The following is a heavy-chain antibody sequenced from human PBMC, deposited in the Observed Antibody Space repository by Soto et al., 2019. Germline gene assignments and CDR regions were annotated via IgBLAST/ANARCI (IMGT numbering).Heavy chain of an antibody. V-gene: IGHV3-48*02. CDR2: ISGSGATK. J-gene: IGHJ4*02. CDR3: ARAIRGFSYVVDY. Sequence: GGSLRLSCAASGFTFSSHSINWGRQAPGKGLEWVSYISGSGATKYYAYSVKGRFTISRDNARYSLYLQMSSLSDEDTAAYYCARAIRGFSYVVDYWGQGTMFTVSS. D-gene: IGHD5-18*01. CDR1: GFTFSSHS.